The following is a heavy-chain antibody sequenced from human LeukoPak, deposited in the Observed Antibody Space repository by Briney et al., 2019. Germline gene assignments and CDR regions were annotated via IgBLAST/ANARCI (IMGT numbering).Heavy chain of an antibody. J-gene: IGHJ4*02. Sequence: GGSLSLSCAASGLTFSSYSMSWVRQAPGKGLEWVSAISGSGGSTYYADSVKGRFTISRDNSKNTLYLQMNSLRAEDTAVYYCAKDRGYSSSSDRLGDYWGQGTLVTVSS. D-gene: IGHD6-6*01. CDR1: GLTFSSYS. CDR2: ISGSGGST. V-gene: IGHV3-23*01. CDR3: AKDRGYSSSSDRLGDY.